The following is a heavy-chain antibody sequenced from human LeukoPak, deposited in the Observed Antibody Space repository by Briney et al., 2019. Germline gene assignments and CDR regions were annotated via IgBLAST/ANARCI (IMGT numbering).Heavy chain of an antibody. CDR1: GGSITSDSYY. CDR2: IYTSGSI. CDR3: ARGGYYDSIDFYQGYFDL. Sequence: SETLSLTCTVSGGSITSDSYYWSWIRQPAGKGLEWIGRIYTSGSINYDPSLKTRVTISIDTSKNQFSLELTSVTAADTAVYYCARGGYYDSIDFYQGYFDLWGRGTLVTVSS. V-gene: IGHV4-61*02. D-gene: IGHD3-22*01. J-gene: IGHJ2*01.